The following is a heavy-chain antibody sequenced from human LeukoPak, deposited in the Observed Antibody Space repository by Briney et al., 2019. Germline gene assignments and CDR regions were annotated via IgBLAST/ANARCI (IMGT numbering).Heavy chain of an antibody. J-gene: IGHJ4*02. Sequence: PGGSLRLSCAASGFTFTSYWIHWVRQAPGKGLVWVSHINSDGSSTPYADSVKGRFTISRDNAKNMLYLQMNNLRAEDTAVYYCARGHSGSYSRTFDYWGQGILVTVSS. CDR1: GFTFTSYW. V-gene: IGHV3-74*01. CDR3: ARGHSGSYSRTFDY. D-gene: IGHD1-26*01. CDR2: INSDGSST.